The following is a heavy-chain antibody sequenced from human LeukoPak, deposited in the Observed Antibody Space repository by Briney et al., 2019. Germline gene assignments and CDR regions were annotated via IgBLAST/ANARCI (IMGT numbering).Heavy chain of an antibody. CDR1: GFTFSSYA. Sequence: GRSLRLSCAASGFTFSSYAMHWVRQAPGKGLEWVAVISYDGSNKYYADSVKGRFTISRDNSKNTLYLQMNSLRAEDTAVYYCARERGVTGSLDHWGQGTLVTVSS. D-gene: IGHD5-18*01. J-gene: IGHJ4*02. V-gene: IGHV3-30*04. CDR2: ISYDGSNK. CDR3: ARERGVTGSLDH.